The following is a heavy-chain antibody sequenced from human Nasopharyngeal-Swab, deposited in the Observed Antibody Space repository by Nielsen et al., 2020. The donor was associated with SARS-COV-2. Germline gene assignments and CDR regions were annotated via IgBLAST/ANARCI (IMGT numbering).Heavy chain of an antibody. V-gene: IGHV4-34*01. CDR1: GGSFSGYY. CDR3: AREVVVVPAALNYYYYMDV. D-gene: IGHD2-2*01. Sequence: SQTLSLTCAVYGGSFSGYYWSWLRQPPGKGLEWIGEINHSGSTNYNPSLKSRVTISVDTSKNQFSLKLSSVTAADTAVYYCAREVVVVPAALNYYYYMDVWGKGTTVTVSS. CDR2: INHSGST. J-gene: IGHJ6*03.